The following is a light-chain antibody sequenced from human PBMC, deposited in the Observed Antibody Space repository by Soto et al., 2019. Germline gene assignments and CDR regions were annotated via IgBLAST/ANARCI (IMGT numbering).Light chain of an antibody. V-gene: IGKV3-15*01. CDR2: AAS. J-gene: IGKJ3*01. CDR3: QQYGSSLFT. Sequence: IVMTQSPATLSVSPGERATLSCRASQSVGTNLAWYQQKPRQAPRLLIYAASTRATGLPARFSGSGSGTDFTLTITRLEPEDFAVYYCQQYGSSLFTFGPGTKVDIK. CDR1: QSVGTN.